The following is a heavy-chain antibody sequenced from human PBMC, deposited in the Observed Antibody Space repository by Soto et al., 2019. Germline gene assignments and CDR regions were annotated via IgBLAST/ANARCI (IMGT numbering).Heavy chain of an antibody. V-gene: IGHV4-61*08. CDR1: GGSISSGDYY. Sequence: PSETLSLTCTVSGGSISSGDYYWSWIRQPPGKGLEWIGYIYYSGSTNYNPSLKSLVTISIDMSKNQFSLNLKSVTAADTAVYYCAREKQERNDYAMDVWGQGTTVTVSS. D-gene: IGHD6-13*01. J-gene: IGHJ6*02. CDR3: AREKQERNDYAMDV. CDR2: IYYSGST.